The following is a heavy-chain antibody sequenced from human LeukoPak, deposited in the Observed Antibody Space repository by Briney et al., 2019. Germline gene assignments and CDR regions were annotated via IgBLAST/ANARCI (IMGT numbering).Heavy chain of an antibody. CDR3: AREGYSYDVIYYSSYMDV. CDR2: INSDGSST. V-gene: IGHV3-74*01. Sequence: GGSLRLSCAASGFTLSSYWMHWVRHAPGKGLVWVSRINSDGSSTSYADSVKGRFTISRDNAKNTLYLQMNSLRAEDTAVYYCAREGYSYDVIYYSSYMDVWGKGTTATVSS. CDR1: GFTLSSYW. D-gene: IGHD5-18*01. J-gene: IGHJ6*03.